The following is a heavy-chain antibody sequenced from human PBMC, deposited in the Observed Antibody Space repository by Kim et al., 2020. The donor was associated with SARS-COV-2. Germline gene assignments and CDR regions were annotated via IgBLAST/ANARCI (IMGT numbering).Heavy chain of an antibody. Sequence: GRFTISRDNAKNSLYLQMNSRRAEDTAVYYCARVGPRYSSGWYTYYGMDVWGQGTTVTVSS. V-gene: IGHV3-11*01. J-gene: IGHJ6*02. D-gene: IGHD6-19*01. CDR3: ARVGPRYSSGWYTYYGMDV.